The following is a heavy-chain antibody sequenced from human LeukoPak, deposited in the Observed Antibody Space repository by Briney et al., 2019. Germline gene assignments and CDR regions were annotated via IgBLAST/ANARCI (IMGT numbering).Heavy chain of an antibody. Sequence: PSETLSLTCIVSGGSISSGSYYWSWIRQPAGKGLEWIGRIYTSGSTNYNPSLKSRVTISVDTSKNQFSLKLSSVTAADTAVYCCARASSGYGGFDYWGQGTLVTVSS. CDR1: GGSISSGSYY. CDR3: ARASSGYGGFDY. J-gene: IGHJ4*02. V-gene: IGHV4-61*02. D-gene: IGHD5-12*01. CDR2: IYTSGST.